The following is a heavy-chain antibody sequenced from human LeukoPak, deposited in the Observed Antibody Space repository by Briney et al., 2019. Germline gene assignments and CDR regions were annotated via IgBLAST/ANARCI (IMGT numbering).Heavy chain of an antibody. Sequence: ASVKVSCKVSGYTLTEISMYWVRQAPGKGLEWMGRFDPENGETLYAQKFQGRVTMTEDTSTDTAYMELSSLRSEDTAVYFCARGPIGAPDYYFDYWGQGTLVTVSS. J-gene: IGHJ4*02. CDR1: GYTLTEIS. V-gene: IGHV1-24*01. CDR2: FDPENGET. D-gene: IGHD3-10*01. CDR3: ARGPIGAPDYYFDY.